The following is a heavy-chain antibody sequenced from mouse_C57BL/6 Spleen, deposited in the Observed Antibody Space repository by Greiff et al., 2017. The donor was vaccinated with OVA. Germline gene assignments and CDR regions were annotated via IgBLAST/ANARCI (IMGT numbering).Heavy chain of an antibody. CDR2: IDPETGGT. Sequence: QVQLQQPGAELVRPGASVTLSCKASGYTFTDYEMHWVKQTPVHGLEWIGAIDPETGGTAYNQKFKGKAILTADKTSSTAYMELRSLTSEDSAVYCCTRGPLWGKGTTLTVSS. CDR1: GYTFTDYE. J-gene: IGHJ2*01. V-gene: IGHV1-15*01. CDR3: TRGPL. D-gene: IGHD6-1*01.